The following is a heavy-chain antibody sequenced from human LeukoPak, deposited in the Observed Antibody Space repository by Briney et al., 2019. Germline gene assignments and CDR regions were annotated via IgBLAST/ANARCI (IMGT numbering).Heavy chain of an antibody. V-gene: IGHV6-1*01. D-gene: IGHD1-14*01. CDR1: GDSVSNNRAA. CDR3: TRDATRTGWFDP. J-gene: IGHJ5*02. CDR2: TYYKSRWDN. Sequence: SQTLSLTCAISGDSVSNNRAAWNWIRQSPSRGLEWLGRTYYKSRWDNDYAASVKSRITISPDTPKNQFSLQLNSVTPEDTAVYYCTRDATRTGWFDPWGQGTLVTVSS.